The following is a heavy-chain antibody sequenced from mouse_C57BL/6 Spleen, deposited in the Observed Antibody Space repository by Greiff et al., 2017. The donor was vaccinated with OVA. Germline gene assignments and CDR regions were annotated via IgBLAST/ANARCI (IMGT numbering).Heavy chain of an antibody. Sequence: QVHVKQPGAELVRPGSSVKLSCKASGYTFTSYWMHWVKQRPIQGLEWIGNIDPSDSETHYNQKFKDKATLTVDNSSSTAYMPLSSLTSEDSAVDYCARRDYYGNQYYFDDWGQGTTLTVSS. CDR3: ARRDYYGNQYYFDD. J-gene: IGHJ2*01. V-gene: IGHV1-52*01. CDR1: GYTFTSYW. CDR2: IDPSDSET. D-gene: IGHD2-1*01.